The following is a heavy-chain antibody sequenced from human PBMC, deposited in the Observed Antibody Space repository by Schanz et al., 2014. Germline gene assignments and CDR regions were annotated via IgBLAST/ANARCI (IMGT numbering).Heavy chain of an antibody. V-gene: IGHV3-30-3*02. CDR3: AKDPHRDYGGKPQAFDI. J-gene: IGHJ3*02. Sequence: QVQLVESGGGVVQPGRSLRLSCAASGFTFSSYVMHWVRQAPGKGLEWVAFISYDGNNQYYADSVKGRFTISRDNSKNTLYLQMNSLRAEDTALYYCAKDPHRDYGGKPQAFDIWGQGTMVTVSS. D-gene: IGHD4-17*01. CDR2: ISYDGNNQ. CDR1: GFTFSSYV.